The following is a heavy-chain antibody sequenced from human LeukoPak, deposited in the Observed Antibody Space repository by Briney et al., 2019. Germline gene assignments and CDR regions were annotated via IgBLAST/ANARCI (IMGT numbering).Heavy chain of an antibody. V-gene: IGHV1-18*01. J-gene: IGHJ4*02. D-gene: IGHD2-21*02. Sequence: ASVKVSCKASGYTFTSYGISWVRQAPGQGLEWMGWISAYNGNTNYAQKLQGRVTMTTDTSTSTAYMELRSLRSDDTAVYYCARDNGLAYCGGDCYTRGDYWGQGTLVTVSS. CDR2: ISAYNGNT. CDR3: ARDNGLAYCGGDCYTRGDY. CDR1: GYTFTSYG.